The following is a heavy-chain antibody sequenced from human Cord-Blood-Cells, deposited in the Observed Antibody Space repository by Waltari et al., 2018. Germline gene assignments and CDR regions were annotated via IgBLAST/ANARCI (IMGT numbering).Heavy chain of an antibody. J-gene: IGHJ3*02. CDR1: GGSISSGDYY. Sequence: QVQLQASGPGLVKPSQTLSLTCTVSGGSISSGDYYWSWIRQPPGKGLEWIGYIYYSGSTYYNPSLKSRVTISVDTSKNQFSLKLSSVTAADTAVYYCARDAVDFWSGSTFDIWGQGTMVTVSS. CDR2: IYYSGST. CDR3: ARDAVDFWSGSTFDI. D-gene: IGHD3-3*01. V-gene: IGHV4-30-4*01.